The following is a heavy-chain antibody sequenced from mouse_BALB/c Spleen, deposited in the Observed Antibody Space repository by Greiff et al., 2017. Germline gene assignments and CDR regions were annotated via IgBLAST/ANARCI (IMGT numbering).Heavy chain of an antibody. CDR3: ARDRSSDGAMDY. CDR1: GFSLTGFG. D-gene: IGHD1-1*01. V-gene: IGHV2-6-7*01. CDR2: IWGDGST. Sequence: QVQLKESGPGLVAPSQRLSITCTVSGFSLTGFGGNWVRQPPGKGLEWLGMIWGDGSTDYNSALKSRLSNSKDNSESQVFLKMKSLQTDDTARYYCARDRSSDGAMDYWGQGTSVTVSS. J-gene: IGHJ4*01.